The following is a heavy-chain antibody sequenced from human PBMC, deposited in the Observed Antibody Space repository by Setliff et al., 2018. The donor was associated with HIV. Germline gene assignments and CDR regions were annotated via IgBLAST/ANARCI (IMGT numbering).Heavy chain of an antibody. V-gene: IGHV3-49*04. Sequence: GGSLRLSCTASGFTFGDYAMTWVRQAPGKGLEWVSFIRNKAYGGTTEYAASVKGRFTMSRDDSKGIVYLQMNSLKTDDTAVYYCTRESGGATDYWGQGTQVTVSS. D-gene: IGHD3-16*01. CDR2: IRNKAYGGTT. CDR1: GFTFGDYA. J-gene: IGHJ4*02. CDR3: TRESGGATDY.